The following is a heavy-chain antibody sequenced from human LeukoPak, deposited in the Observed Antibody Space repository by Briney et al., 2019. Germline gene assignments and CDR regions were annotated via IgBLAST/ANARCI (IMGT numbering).Heavy chain of an antibody. J-gene: IGHJ5*02. Sequence: SETLSLTSTVAGVSIYGYNWSWQPPRPGQGWVGGGYIYYSGGTNYNTSLKRRATTSDESTKNQSTVMRSSMTAAATAVYCGGRHSSSWYGWFDPWGQGTLVTVSS. CDR3: GRHSSSWYGWFDP. CDR2: IYYSGGT. CDR1: GVSIYGYN. D-gene: IGHD6-13*01. V-gene: IGHV4-59*08.